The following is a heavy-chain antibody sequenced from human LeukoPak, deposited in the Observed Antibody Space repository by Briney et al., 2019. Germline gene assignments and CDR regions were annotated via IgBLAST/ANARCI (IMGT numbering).Heavy chain of an antibody. CDR1: GFTFSTNS. CDR2: ITSDGSGT. Sequence: PGGSLRLSCSASGFTFSTNSMHWVRQAPGKGLAWVSRITSDGSGTSYADSVKGRFSISRDNARNTLYLQMNSLRAEDTAVYYCARDQDCNSRSCYNWFDPWGQGTLVTVSS. CDR3: ARDQDCNSRSCYNWFDP. V-gene: IGHV3-74*01. J-gene: IGHJ5*02. D-gene: IGHD2-15*01.